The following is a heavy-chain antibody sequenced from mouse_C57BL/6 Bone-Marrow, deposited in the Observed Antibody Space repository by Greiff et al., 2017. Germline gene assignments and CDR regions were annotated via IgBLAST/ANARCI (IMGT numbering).Heavy chain of an antibody. V-gene: IGHV5-12*01. CDR1: GFTFSDYY. J-gene: IGHJ2*01. Sequence: EVKVVESGGGLVQPGGSLKLSCAASGFTFSDYYMYWVRQTPEKRLEWVAYISNGGGSTYYPDTVKGRFTISRDNAKNTLYLQMSRLKSEDTSMYYCARCYYGSSNYFDYWGQGTTLTVSS. CDR3: ARCYYGSSNYFDY. D-gene: IGHD1-1*01. CDR2: ISNGGGST.